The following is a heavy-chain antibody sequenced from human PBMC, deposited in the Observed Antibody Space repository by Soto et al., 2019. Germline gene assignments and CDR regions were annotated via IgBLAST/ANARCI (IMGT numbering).Heavy chain of an antibody. Sequence: QVQLVQSGAEVKKPGSSVKVSCKASGGPFSSYDINWVRQAPGQGLEWMGGIIPIFGTAKYAQKFQGRVTISADESTRTAYMELSSLTSEDTAVYYCARYLSAASAATFDPWGQGTLVTVSS. D-gene: IGHD6-13*01. CDR2: IIPIFGTA. V-gene: IGHV1-69*01. CDR1: GGPFSSYD. CDR3: ARYLSAASAATFDP. J-gene: IGHJ5*02.